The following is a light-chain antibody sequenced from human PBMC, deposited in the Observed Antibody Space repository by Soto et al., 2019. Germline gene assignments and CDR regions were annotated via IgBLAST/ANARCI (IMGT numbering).Light chain of an antibody. J-gene: IGKJ1*01. CDR1: QSVRNSY. Sequence: EIVLTQSPGTLSLSPWERATLSCRASQSVRNSYLAWYQQKPGQAPRLLIYGAYTRATGIPVRFSGSGSGTDFTLTISRLEPEDFAVYYCQQYGSSPPVTFGQGTKVDI. CDR3: QQYGSSPPVT. CDR2: GAY. V-gene: IGKV3-20*01.